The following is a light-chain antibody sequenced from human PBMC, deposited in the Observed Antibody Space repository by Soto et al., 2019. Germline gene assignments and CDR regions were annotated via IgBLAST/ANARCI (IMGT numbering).Light chain of an antibody. V-gene: IGLV3-21*02. CDR2: DDD. CDR3: QVWDSSVIHHV. J-gene: IGLJ1*01. Sequence: SYELSQSPSVSVAPGQTARITCGGNNIGSKNVHWFQQRPGQAPVLVVFDDDDRPSGIPDRFSGSNSGNTATLTISRVEAGDEAEYYCQVWDSSVIHHVSGTGTKVTVL. CDR1: NIGSKN.